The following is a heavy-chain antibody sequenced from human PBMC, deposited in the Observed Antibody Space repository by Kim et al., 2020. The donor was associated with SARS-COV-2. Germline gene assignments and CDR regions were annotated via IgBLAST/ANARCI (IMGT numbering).Heavy chain of an antibody. CDR2: ISAYNGNT. D-gene: IGHD3-3*01. V-gene: IGHV1-18*01. CDR3: ATGFYGYYYYGMDV. Sequence: ASVKVSCKASGYTFTSYGISWVRQAPGQGLEWMGWISAYNGNTNYAQKLQGRVTMTTDTSTSTAYMELRSLRSDDTAVYYCATGFYGYYYYGMDVWGQGTTVTVSS. CDR1: GYTFTSYG. J-gene: IGHJ6*02.